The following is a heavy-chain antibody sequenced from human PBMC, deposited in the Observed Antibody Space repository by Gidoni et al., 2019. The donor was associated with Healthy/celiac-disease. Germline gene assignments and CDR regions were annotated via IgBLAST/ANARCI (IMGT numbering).Heavy chain of an antibody. CDR3: AKATFDSSGYYGYYFDY. CDR2: ISGIGGST. J-gene: IGHJ4*02. V-gene: IGHV3-23*01. D-gene: IGHD3-22*01. Sequence: EVQLLESGGGLVQPGGSLRLSWAASGFTCSSDAMSWVRQAPGKGLEWVSAISGIGGSTYYADSVKGRFTISRDNSKNTLYLQMNSLRAEDTAVYYCAKATFDSSGYYGYYFDYWGQGTLVTVSS. CDR1: GFTCSSDA.